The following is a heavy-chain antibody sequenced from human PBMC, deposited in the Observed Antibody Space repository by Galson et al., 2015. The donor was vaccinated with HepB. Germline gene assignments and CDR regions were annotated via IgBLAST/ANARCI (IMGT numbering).Heavy chain of an antibody. J-gene: IGHJ4*02. Sequence: SLRLSCAASGFIYSSYAMTWVRQAPGKGLEWVSTISSIGDSTYYADCVKGRFTISRDNSDNTLYLQMNSLRTEDTAGYYCTKSRYFGSGSLDYWGQGTLVTVSS. CDR3: TKSRYFGSGSLDY. V-gene: IGHV3-23*01. CDR1: GFIYSSYA. D-gene: IGHD3-10*01. CDR2: ISSIGDST.